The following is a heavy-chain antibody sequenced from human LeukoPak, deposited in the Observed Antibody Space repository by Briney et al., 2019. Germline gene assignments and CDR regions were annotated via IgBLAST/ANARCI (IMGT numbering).Heavy chain of an antibody. CDR3: ARLGTAPFDY. Sequence: SQTLSLTCTVSSGSISSGDYYWSWIRQPPGKGLEWIGYTSYTGTTYYNPSLKSRVTISEDTSKNLFSLKLNSVTAADTAVYYCARLGTAPFDYCGQGTLVTVAS. J-gene: IGHJ4*02. CDR1: SGSISSGDYY. CDR2: TSYTGTT. V-gene: IGHV4-30-4*08. D-gene: IGHD2-21*02.